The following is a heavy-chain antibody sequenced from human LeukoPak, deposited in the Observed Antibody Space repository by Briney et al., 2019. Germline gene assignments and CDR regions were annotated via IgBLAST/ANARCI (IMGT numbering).Heavy chain of an antibody. V-gene: IGHV1-8*03. CDR1: GYTFTSYD. J-gene: IGHJ5*02. CDR2: MNPNSGNT. CDR3: ARAPPPWQQLVQGVEDWFDP. Sequence: ASVKVSCKASGYTFTSYDINWVRQATGQGLEWMGWMNPNSGNTGYAQKFQGRVTITRNTSISTAYMELSSLRSEDTAVYYCARAPPPWQQLVQGVEDWFDPWGQGTLVTVSS. D-gene: IGHD6-13*01.